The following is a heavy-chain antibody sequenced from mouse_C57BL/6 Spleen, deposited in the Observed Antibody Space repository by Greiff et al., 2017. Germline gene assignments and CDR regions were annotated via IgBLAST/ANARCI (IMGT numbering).Heavy chain of an antibody. J-gene: IGHJ4*01. Sequence: EVQVVESGGGLVKPGGSLKLSCAASGFTFSDYGMHWVRQAPEMGLEWVAYISSGSSTIYYADTVKGRFTISRDNAKNTLFLQMTSLRSEDTAMYYCARRLGQGYAMDYWGQGTSVTVSS. CDR2: ISSGSSTI. D-gene: IGHD3-3*01. CDR1: GFTFSDYG. V-gene: IGHV5-17*01. CDR3: ARRLGQGYAMDY.